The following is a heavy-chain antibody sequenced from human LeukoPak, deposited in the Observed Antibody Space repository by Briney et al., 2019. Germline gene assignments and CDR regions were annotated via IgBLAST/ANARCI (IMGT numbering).Heavy chain of an antibody. V-gene: IGHV4-39*07. CDR3: ARSSSGYGLEGYFDY. D-gene: IGHD3-3*01. CDR2: IYYSGST. J-gene: IGHJ4*02. CDR1: GASISNSSYY. Sequence: SETLSLTCAVSGASISNSSYYWGWIRQPPGKGLEWIGSIYYSGSTYYNSSLKSRVTISVDTSKNQFSLKLSSVTAADTAVYYCARSSSGYGLEGYFDYWGQGTLVTVSS.